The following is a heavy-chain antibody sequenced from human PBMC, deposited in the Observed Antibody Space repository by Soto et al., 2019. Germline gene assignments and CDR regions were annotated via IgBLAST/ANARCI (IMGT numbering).Heavy chain of an antibody. V-gene: IGHV3-74*01. D-gene: IGHD3-10*01. CDR1: GFTFSSYW. CDR2: INSDGSST. J-gene: IGHJ6*02. Sequence: GGSLRLSCAASGFTFSSYWMHWVRQAPGKGLVWVSRINSDGSSTSYADSVKGRFTISRDNAKNTLYLQMNSLRAEDTAVYYCARVGFGELLSPPYYYYYGMDVWGQGTTVTVSS. CDR3: ARVGFGELLSPPYYYYYGMDV.